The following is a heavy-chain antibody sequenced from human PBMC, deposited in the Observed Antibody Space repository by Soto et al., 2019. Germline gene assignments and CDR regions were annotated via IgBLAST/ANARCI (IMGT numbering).Heavy chain of an antibody. Sequence: SETLSLTCAVYGGSFSGYYWSWIRQPPGKGLEWIGEINHSGSTNYNPSLKSRVTISVDTSKNQFSLKLSSVTAADTAVYYCARGVAESSGYYSGFDYWGQGTLVTVS. V-gene: IGHV4-34*01. J-gene: IGHJ4*02. CDR2: INHSGST. CDR3: ARGVAESSGYYSGFDY. CDR1: GGSFSGYY. D-gene: IGHD3-22*01.